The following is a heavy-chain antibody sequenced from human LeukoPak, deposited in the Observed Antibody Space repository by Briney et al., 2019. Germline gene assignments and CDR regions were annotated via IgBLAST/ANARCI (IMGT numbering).Heavy chain of an antibody. D-gene: IGHD6-13*01. J-gene: IGHJ5*01. Sequence: PGGSLRLYCAASGFSFSTYSMNWVRQAPGKGLEWVSSISSRSDYIYYADSVKGRFTISRDNAKNSLYLQMNSLRAEDTAVYYCARDSSWFDFWGQGTLVTVSS. CDR2: ISSRSDYI. V-gene: IGHV3-21*01. CDR3: ARDSSWFDF. CDR1: GFSFSTYS.